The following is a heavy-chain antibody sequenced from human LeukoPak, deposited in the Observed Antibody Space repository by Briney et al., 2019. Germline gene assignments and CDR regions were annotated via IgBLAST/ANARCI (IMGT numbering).Heavy chain of an antibody. D-gene: IGHD5-18*01. V-gene: IGHV1-2*06. CDR1: GYTFTGYY. Sequence: SVKVSCKASGYTFTGYYMHWVRQAPGQGLEWMGRINPNSGGTNYAQKFQGRVTMTRDTSISTAYMELSRLRSDDTAVYYCARGPRGYSYGPTLDYWGQGTLVTVSS. J-gene: IGHJ4*02. CDR3: ARGPRGYSYGPTLDY. CDR2: INPNSGGT.